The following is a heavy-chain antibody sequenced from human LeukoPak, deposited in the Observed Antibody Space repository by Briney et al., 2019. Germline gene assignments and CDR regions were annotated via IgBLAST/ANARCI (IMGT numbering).Heavy chain of an antibody. D-gene: IGHD3-9*01. V-gene: IGHV4-59*01. CDR1: GGSISSYY. J-gene: IGHJ3*02. CDR3: ARHNYDILTGSYAFDI. Sequence: SETLSLTCTVSGGSISSYYWSWIRQPPGKGLEWIGYIYYGGSTNYNPSLKIRVTISVDTSKNQFSLKLSSVTAADTAVYYCARHNYDILTGSYAFDIWGQGTMVTVSS. CDR2: IYYGGST.